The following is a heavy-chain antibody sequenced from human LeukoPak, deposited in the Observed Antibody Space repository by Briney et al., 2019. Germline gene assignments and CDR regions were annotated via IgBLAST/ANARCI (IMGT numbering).Heavy chain of an antibody. CDR3: VREGGYNRGYFDS. CDR1: GFTFSTYS. J-gene: IGHJ4*02. Sequence: GGSLRLSCAASGFTFSTYSMHWVRQAPGEGLDWVAVISHDVRNKYYADSVKGRFTISRDNAKNSVYLQMNSLRAEDTAVYFCVREGGYNRGYFDSWGQGTLVTVSS. V-gene: IGHV3-30*04. D-gene: IGHD5-24*01. CDR2: ISHDVRNK.